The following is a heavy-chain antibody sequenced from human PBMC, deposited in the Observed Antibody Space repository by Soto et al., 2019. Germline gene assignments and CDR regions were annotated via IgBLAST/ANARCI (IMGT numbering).Heavy chain of an antibody. J-gene: IGHJ6*02. Sequence: SETLSLTCAVSGGSISSSNWWSWVHQPPGKGLEWIGEIYHSGSTNYNPSLKSRVTISVDKSKNQFSLKLSSVTAADTAVYYCARDRGGSGRISMDVWGQGTTVTVSS. CDR3: ARDRGGSGRISMDV. D-gene: IGHD1-26*01. CDR1: GGSISSSNW. V-gene: IGHV4-4*02. CDR2: IYHSGST.